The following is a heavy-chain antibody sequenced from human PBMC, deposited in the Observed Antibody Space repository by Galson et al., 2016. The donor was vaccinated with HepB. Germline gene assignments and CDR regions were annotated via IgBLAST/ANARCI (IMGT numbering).Heavy chain of an antibody. V-gene: IGHV3-43*01. J-gene: IGHJ6*02. CDR2: ISWDGGTT. Sequence: SLRLSCAASGFTFDDYTMHWVRQAPGKGLEWVSLISWDGGTTYHADSVKGRFTISRDNNKNSLYLQMHSLKTEDAALYYCARERSSTYYSYGMDVWGQGTTVSVSS. CDR3: ARERSSTYYSYGMDV. D-gene: IGHD1-26*01. CDR1: GFTFDDYT.